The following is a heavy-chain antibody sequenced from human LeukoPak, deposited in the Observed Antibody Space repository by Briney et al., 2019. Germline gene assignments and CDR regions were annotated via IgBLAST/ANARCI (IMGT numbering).Heavy chain of an antibody. J-gene: IGHJ6*04. Sequence: GASVKVSCKASGGTFSSYAISWVRQAPGQGLEWMGGIIPIFGTANYAQKFQGRVTITADKSTSTAYMELSSLRSEDTAVYYCAGSILTGYYTGRVDYYYYGKDVWGKGTTVTVSS. CDR3: AGSILTGYYTGRVDYYYYGKDV. CDR1: GGTFSSYA. V-gene: IGHV1-69*06. CDR2: IIPIFGTA. D-gene: IGHD3-9*01.